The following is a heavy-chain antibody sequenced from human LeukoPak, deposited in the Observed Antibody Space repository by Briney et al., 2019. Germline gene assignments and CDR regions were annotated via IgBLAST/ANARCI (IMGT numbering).Heavy chain of an antibody. Sequence: ASVKVSCKASVYTFAVYYIHWFRQAPGQGLEWMGWISPNIGGTTFAQRFQGRVTMTRDSSISTVYMELTRLRPDDTAVYYCARGESSDAFDIWGQGAMVTVS. CDR1: VYTFAVYY. J-gene: IGHJ3*02. D-gene: IGHD1-26*01. CDR3: ARGESSDAFDI. CDR2: ISPNIGGT. V-gene: IGHV1-2*02.